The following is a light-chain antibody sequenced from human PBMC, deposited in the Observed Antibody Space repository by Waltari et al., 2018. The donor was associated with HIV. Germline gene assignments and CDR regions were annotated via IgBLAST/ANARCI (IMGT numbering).Light chain of an antibody. V-gene: IGLV2-14*01. CDR2: EVT. CDR3: SSYTGTNTLI. Sequence: QSALTQPASVSGSPGQSITLSGTGTSRELGGNNYDSGYQQPPGKAPKLVIYEVTNRPSGVSSRFSGSKSGNTASLTISGLQAEDEADYYCSSYTGTNTLIFGGGTKLTVL. CDR1: SRELGGNNY. J-gene: IGLJ2*01.